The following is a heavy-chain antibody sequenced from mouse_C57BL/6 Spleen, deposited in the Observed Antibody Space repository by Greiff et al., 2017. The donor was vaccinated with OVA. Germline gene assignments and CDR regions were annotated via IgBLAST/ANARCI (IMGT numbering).Heavy chain of an antibody. CDR1: GYTFTSYW. J-gene: IGHJ2*01. Sequence: QVQLQQPGAELVKPGASAKLSCKASGYTFTSYWMHWVKQRPGQGLEWIGMIHPNSGSTNYNEKFKSKATLTVDKSSSTAYMQLSSLTSEDSAVYCCARADYDGGGFDYWGQGTTLTVSS. CDR3: ARADYDGGGFDY. D-gene: IGHD2-4*01. CDR2: IHPNSGST. V-gene: IGHV1-64*01.